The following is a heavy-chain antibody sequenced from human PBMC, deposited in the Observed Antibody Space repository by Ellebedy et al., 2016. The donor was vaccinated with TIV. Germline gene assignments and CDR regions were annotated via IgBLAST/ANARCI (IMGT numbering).Heavy chain of an antibody. V-gene: IGHV3-74*01. Sequence: PGGSLRLSCAASGFTFSNYWMHWVRQAPGKGLVWVSRIYNDGSSTSYADSVEGRFTISRDNSKNTLYLQMNTLRPEDTAVYYCAKVPVGFCNRPFSFYLDDWGQGTLVSVSS. CDR1: GFTFSNYW. CDR3: AKVPVGFCNRPFSFYLDD. CDR2: IYNDGSST. J-gene: IGHJ4*02. D-gene: IGHD2-2*03.